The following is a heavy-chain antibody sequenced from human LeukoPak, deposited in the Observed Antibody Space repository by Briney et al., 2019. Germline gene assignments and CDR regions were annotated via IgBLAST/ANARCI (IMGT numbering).Heavy chain of an antibody. CDR2: ISGSGGST. D-gene: IGHD2-2*01. Sequence: GGSLRLSCAASGFTFSSYSMNWVRQAPGKGLEWVSAISGSGGSTYYADSVKGRFTISRDNSKNTLYLQMNSLRAEDTAVYYCAKYGTVVVPAAISFYFDYWGQGTLVTVSS. CDR3: AKYGTVVVPAAISFYFDY. J-gene: IGHJ4*02. V-gene: IGHV3-23*01. CDR1: GFTFSSYS.